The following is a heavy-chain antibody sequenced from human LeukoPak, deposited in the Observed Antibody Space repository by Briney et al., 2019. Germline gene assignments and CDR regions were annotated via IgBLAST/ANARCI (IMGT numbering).Heavy chain of an antibody. CDR3: ALAHCSPINCDDLDYFDYFLDV. D-gene: IGHD2-15*01. CDR2: IYYGGTT. V-gene: IGHV4-59*01. CDR1: GASISSNY. Sequence: SETLSLNCSVSGASISSNYWTWIRQLPGKGLEWIGNIYYGGTTNYNPSLKSRVTISVDQSKKQFSLNLISVTAADTAVYFCALAHCSPINCDDLDYFDYFLDVCGKWTTVTVSS. J-gene: IGHJ6*03.